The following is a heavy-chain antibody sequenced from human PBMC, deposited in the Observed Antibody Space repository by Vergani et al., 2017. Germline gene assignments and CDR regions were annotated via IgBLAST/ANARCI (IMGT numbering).Heavy chain of an antibody. V-gene: IGHV3-33*01. CDR2: IWYDGSNK. Sequence: VQLVESGGGLVQPGRSLRLSCAASGFTFSSYGMHWVRQAPGKGLEWVAVIWYDGSNKYYADSVKGRFTISRDNSKNTLYLQMNSLKAEDTAVYYCAREGLGYYYGSGSTDYWGQGTLVTVSS. CDR1: GFTFSSYG. D-gene: IGHD3-10*01. J-gene: IGHJ4*02. CDR3: AREGLGYYYGSGSTDY.